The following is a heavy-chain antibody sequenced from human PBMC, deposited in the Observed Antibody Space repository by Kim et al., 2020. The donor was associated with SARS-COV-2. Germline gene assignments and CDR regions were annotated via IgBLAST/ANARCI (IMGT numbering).Heavy chain of an antibody. CDR1: GFTFSSYS. CDR2: ISSSSSTI. D-gene: IGHD2-2*03. J-gene: IGHJ6*02. V-gene: IGHV3-48*02. CDR3: AVMDIVVVPADHFDRIGYGMDV. Sequence: GGSLRLSCAASGFTFSSYSMNWVRQAPGKGLEWVSYISSSSSTIYYADSVKGRFTISRDNAKNSLYLQMNSLRDEDTAVYYCAVMDIVVVPADHFDRIGYGMDVWGQGTTVTVSS.